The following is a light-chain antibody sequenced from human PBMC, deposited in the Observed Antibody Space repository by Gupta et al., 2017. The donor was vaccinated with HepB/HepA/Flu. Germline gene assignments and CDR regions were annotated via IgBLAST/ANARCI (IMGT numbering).Light chain of an antibody. V-gene: IGKV1-39*01. CDR2: DAS. Sequence: DIQMTQSPSSLSASVGDRVTITCRASQSISSYLNLYQQKPGKAPKLLIYDASSLQSGVPSRFSGSGSGTDFTLTISSLQPEDFATYYCQQSYSTPVAFGQGTKVEIK. CDR1: QSISSY. CDR3: QQSYSTPVA. J-gene: IGKJ1*01.